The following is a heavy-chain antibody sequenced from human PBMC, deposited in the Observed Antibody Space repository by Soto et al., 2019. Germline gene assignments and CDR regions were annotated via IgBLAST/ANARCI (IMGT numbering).Heavy chain of an antibody. CDR2: INGGNGNT. D-gene: IGHD1-1*01. J-gene: IGHJ6*02. Sequence: ASVKVSCKASGYSFSTHAMHWVRQAPGQGLEWMGWINGGNGNTKYSQKFRDRVTITRDTSASTGYMELSSLRSEDTAVYYCARGKGMEENYYYYGMDVWGQGATVTVSS. V-gene: IGHV1-3*01. CDR3: ARGKGMEENYYYYGMDV. CDR1: GYSFSTHA.